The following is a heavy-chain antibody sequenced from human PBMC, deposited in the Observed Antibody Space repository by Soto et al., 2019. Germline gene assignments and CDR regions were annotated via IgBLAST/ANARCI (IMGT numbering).Heavy chain of an antibody. D-gene: IGHD2-2*01. CDR3: ARDPVLCDGCSSTSPTDIAY. CDR2: ISSSSSYI. V-gene: IGHV3-21*01. Sequence: GGSLRLSCAASGFTFSSYSMNWVRQAPGKGLEWVSSISSSSSYIYYADSVKGRFTISRDNAKNSLYLQMNSLRAEDTAVYYCARDPVLCDGCSSTSPTDIAYSGQGTLVTVSS. CDR1: GFTFSSYS. J-gene: IGHJ4*02.